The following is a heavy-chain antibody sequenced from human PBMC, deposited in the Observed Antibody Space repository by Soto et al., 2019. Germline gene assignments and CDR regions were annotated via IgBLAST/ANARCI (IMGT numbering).Heavy chain of an antibody. CDR2: ISSSGSTI. CDR1: GFTLSSYE. V-gene: IGHV3-48*03. Sequence: PGGSLRLSCAASGFTLSSYEMNWVRQAPGKGLEWVSYISSSGSTIYYADSVKGRFTISRDNAKNSLYLQMNSLRAEDTAVYYCAIVVKISYYYYYGMDVWVQGTTVSVSS. D-gene: IGHD5-12*01. J-gene: IGHJ6*02. CDR3: AIVVKISYYYYYGMDV.